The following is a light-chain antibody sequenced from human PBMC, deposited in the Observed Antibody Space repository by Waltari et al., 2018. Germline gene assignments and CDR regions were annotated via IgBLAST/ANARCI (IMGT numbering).Light chain of an antibody. V-gene: IGLV2-14*01. Sequence: QSALTQPASVSGSPGQSITISCTGTSSDVGGYNYVSWYQQHPGKAPKLMIYEVSNRPSGVSKRFSGYKSGNTASLTSSGLQAEDEADYYCSSYTSSSLWVFGGGTKLTVL. CDR2: EVS. CDR3: SSYTSSSLWV. CDR1: SSDVGGYNY. J-gene: IGLJ3*02.